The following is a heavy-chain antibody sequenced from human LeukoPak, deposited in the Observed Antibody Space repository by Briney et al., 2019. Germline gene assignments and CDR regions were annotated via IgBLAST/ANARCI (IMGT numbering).Heavy chain of an antibody. J-gene: IGHJ4*02. CDR2: INSDGAYI. CDR1: GFTFSSYA. Sequence: PGGSLRLSCAASGFTFSSYAMSWVRQPPGKGLEWVSTINSDGAYIYYADSVKGRFTISRDNSKDTLYLQMNTLRAEDTAIYYCAKDPAAGLPYYFDSWGQGTLASVSS. CDR3: AKDPAAGLPYYFDS. V-gene: IGHV3-23*01.